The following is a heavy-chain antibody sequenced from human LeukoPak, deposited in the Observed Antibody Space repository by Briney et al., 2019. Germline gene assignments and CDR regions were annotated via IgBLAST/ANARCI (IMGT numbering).Heavy chain of an antibody. CDR3: ASHDSSGYYGCFDY. CDR1: GFTFSSYW. D-gene: IGHD3-22*01. CDR2: IKQDGSEK. V-gene: IGHV3-7*01. Sequence: GGSLRLFCAASGFTFSSYWMSWGRQAPGKGLEWVANIKQDGSEKYYVDSVKGRFTISRDNAKNSLYLQMNSLRAEDTAVYYCASHDSSGYYGCFDYWGQGTLVTVSS. J-gene: IGHJ4*02.